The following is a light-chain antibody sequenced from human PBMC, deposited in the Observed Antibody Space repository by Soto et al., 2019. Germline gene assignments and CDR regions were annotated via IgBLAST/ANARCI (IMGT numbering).Light chain of an antibody. CDR3: QQSNSYSWT. CDR1: QSISSW. CDR2: DAS. Sequence: DIQMNKSPSTLSASVGDRVTSTCRASQSISSWLAWYQQKPGKAPKLLIYDASSLESGVPSRFSGSGSGTEFTLTISSRQPDDFATYYCQQSNSYSWTFGQGTKVDIK. J-gene: IGKJ1*01. V-gene: IGKV1-5*01.